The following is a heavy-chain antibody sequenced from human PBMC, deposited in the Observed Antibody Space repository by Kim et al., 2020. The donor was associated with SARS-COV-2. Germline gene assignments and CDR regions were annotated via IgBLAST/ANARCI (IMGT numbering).Heavy chain of an antibody. V-gene: IGHV4-34*01. D-gene: IGHD2-2*01. Sequence: SETLSLTCAVYGGSFSGHSWSWVRQPPGQGLEWIGEVTDSGSTKYNPSLKSRLTISVDVSKNQFSLKLTSVTAADRGLYYCARGRVGVVPAPVLGLGPFYEYFTLDVWGHGTTVTVSS. CDR1: GGSFSGHS. CDR3: ARGRVGVVPAPVLGLGPFYEYFTLDV. J-gene: IGHJ6*02. CDR2: VTDSGST.